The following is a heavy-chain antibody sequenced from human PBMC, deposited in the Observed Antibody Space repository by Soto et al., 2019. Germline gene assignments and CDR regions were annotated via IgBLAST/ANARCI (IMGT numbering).Heavy chain of an antibody. Sequence: QVQLVQSGTEVKKPGASVKVSCEASGYTFTSFSVHWVRQAPGQGLEWMGWINAGNGKTKLSQTFQGRDTITRDKSAKIVYRGLSSLRSQETGLFYCGGGGGGYRLDYLEYWGQGSLVTVSS. J-gene: IGHJ4*02. D-gene: IGHD3-16*02. CDR1: GYTFTSFS. CDR3: GGGGGGYRLDYLEY. CDR2: INAGNGKT. V-gene: IGHV1-3*01.